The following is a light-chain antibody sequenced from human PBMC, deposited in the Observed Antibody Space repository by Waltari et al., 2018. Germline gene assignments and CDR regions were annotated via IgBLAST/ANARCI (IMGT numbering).Light chain of an antibody. V-gene: IGKV1-39*01. CDR3: QQSYTTPRT. CDR2: AAS. CDR1: QTIRNF. J-gene: IGKJ1*01. Sequence: DIQMTQSPSSLSASVGDRVSITCRASQTIRNFLNWYQQKPGKAPKLLIYAASTLESGVPSRFSGSASGTDFTLTIGSLQPEDFATYYCQQSYTTPRTFGQGTKVEIK.